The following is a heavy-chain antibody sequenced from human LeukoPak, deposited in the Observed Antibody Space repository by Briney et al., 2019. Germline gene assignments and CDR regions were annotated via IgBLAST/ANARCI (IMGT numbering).Heavy chain of an antibody. V-gene: IGHV3-30-3*01. CDR2: ISYDGSNK. J-gene: IGHJ4*02. CDR3: ASCSDYYGSGSHSYLTN. Sequence: GGSLRLSCAASGFTFSSYAMHWVRQAPGKGLEWVAVISYDGSNKYYADSVKGRFTISRDNSKNTLYLQMNSLRAEDAAVYYCASCSDYYGSGSHSYLTNWGQGTLVTVSS. CDR1: GFTFSSYA. D-gene: IGHD3-10*01.